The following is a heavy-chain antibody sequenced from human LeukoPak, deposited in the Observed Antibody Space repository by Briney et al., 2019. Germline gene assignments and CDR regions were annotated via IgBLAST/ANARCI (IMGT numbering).Heavy chain of an antibody. CDR3: AKVTYGSGTYGAFDY. CDR1: GFTFSSHG. V-gene: IGHV3-23*01. CDR2: ISGSGDNT. Sequence: NPGGSLRLSCAASGFTFSSHGMSWVRQAPGKGLEWVSTISGSGDNTYYADSVKGRFTISRDNSKNTLYLQMNSLRAEDTAVYYCAKVTYGSGTYGAFDYWGQGTLVTVSS. J-gene: IGHJ4*02. D-gene: IGHD3-10*01.